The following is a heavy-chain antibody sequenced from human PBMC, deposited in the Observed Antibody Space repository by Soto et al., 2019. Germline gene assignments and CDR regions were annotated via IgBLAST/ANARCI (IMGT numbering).Heavy chain of an antibody. V-gene: IGHV4-30-2*06. Sequence: PSETLSLTCTVSGGSITSGGYSWSWIRQSPGQGLEWIGYIYQSGSAFYNPSLKTRATILVDRSKNQFSLNLTSVTAADAAVYYCARAFYGVDLWGQGTTVPVSS. CDR2: IYQSGSA. CDR1: GGSITSGGYS. CDR3: ARAFYGVDL. J-gene: IGHJ6*02.